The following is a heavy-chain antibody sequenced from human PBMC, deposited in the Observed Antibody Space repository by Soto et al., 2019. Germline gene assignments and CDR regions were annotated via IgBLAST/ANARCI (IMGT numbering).Heavy chain of an antibody. J-gene: IGHJ6*02. Sequence: SVTVSCKSSGGTFSNSPISWVRQAPGQGLEWVGGVIPVFKTANYAQKFQGRVTITADESTNTAYMGLSSLRSGDTAVYYCARSRFVVGVTEDYYGMDVWGQGTTVTVSS. CDR2: VIPVFKTA. V-gene: IGHV1-69*13. CDR3: ARSRFVVGVTEDYYGMDV. CDR1: GGTFSNSP. D-gene: IGHD2-15*01.